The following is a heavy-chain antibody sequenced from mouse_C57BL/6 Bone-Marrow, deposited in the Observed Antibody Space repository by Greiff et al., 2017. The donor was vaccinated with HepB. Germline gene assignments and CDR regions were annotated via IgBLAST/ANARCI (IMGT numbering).Heavy chain of an antibody. CDR2: ISSGSSTI. CDR1: GFTFSDYG. Sequence: DVKLVESGGGLVKPGGSLKLSCAASGFTFSDYGMHWVRQAPEKGLEWVAYISSGSSTIYYADTVKGRFTISRDNAKNTLFLQMTSLRSEDTAMYYCASPIYDGYYWGQGTTLTVSS. CDR3: ASPIYDGYY. J-gene: IGHJ2*01. V-gene: IGHV5-17*01. D-gene: IGHD2-3*01.